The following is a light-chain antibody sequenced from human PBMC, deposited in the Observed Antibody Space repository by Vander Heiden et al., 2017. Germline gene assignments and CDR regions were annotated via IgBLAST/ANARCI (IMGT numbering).Light chain of an antibody. CDR1: ALPRQY. CDR3: QSAASSGTYARI. Sequence: SYELTQPPSVSASPGPTARITCSGDALPRQYAYWYQQKPGQAPLLIMYKDTERPSGIPERFSGSTSGTIVTLTISGVQAEDEADYYCQSAASSGTYARIFGGGTRLTVL. V-gene: IGLV3-25*03. CDR2: KDT. J-gene: IGLJ2*01.